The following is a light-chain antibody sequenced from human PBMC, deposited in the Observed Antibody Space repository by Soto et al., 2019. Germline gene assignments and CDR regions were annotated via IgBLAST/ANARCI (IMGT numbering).Light chain of an antibody. CDR2: TNT. J-gene: IGLJ1*01. CDR3: ASWDDSMNGPV. V-gene: IGLV1-44*01. CDR1: SSNVGGNP. Sequence: QSVLTQPPSASGTPGQRVTISCSGSSSNVGGNPVNWYQHVPTTAPKLLIYTNTQRPSGVPDRFSGSKSVTSASPAISGLQSEDEADYYCASWDDSMNGPVFGTGTKVTVL.